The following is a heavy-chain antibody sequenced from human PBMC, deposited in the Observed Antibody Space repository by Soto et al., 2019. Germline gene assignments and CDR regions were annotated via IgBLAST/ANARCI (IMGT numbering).Heavy chain of an antibody. CDR3: ARARSRYFDWAFDY. CDR1: GFTVSSNY. V-gene: IGHV3-53*04. D-gene: IGHD3-9*01. J-gene: IGHJ4*02. Sequence: HPGGSMRLSCAASGFTVSSNYMSWVRQAPGKGLEWVSVIYSGGSTYYADSVKGRFTISRHNSKNTLYLQMNSLRAEDTAVYYCARARSRYFDWAFDYWGQGTLVTVSS. CDR2: IYSGGST.